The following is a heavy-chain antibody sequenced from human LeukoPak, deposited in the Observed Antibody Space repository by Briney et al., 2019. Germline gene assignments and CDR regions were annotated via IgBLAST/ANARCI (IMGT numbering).Heavy chain of an antibody. CDR2: INPSGGST. J-gene: IGHJ4*02. Sequence: ASVKVSCKASGYTFTSYYMHWVRQAPGQGLEWMGIINPSGGSTSYAQKFQGRVTMTRDTSTSTVYMELSSLRSEDTAVNYCARDGDYGGTFSGYYFDYWGQGTLVTVSS. V-gene: IGHV1-46*01. CDR1: GYTFTSYY. D-gene: IGHD4-23*01. CDR3: ARDGDYGGTFSGYYFDY.